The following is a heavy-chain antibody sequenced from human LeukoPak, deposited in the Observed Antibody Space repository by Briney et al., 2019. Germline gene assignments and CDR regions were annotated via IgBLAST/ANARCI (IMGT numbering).Heavy chain of an antibody. V-gene: IGHV3-30-3*01. D-gene: IGHD5-18*01. CDR3: VRDGDTVMPPRYYYHMDV. Sequence: GGSLRLSCAVSGFTFSDYGMFWVRQAPGKALEWVAVISHDADNEYYGDSVKGRFTISRDNSKNTLSLQMNSVRAEDTAVYYCVRDGDTVMPPRYYYHMDVWGKGTTVTVSS. CDR1: GFTFSDYG. CDR2: ISHDADNE. J-gene: IGHJ6*04.